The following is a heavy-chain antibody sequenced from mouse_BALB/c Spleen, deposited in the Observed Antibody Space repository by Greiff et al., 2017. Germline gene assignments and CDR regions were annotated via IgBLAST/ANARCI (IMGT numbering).Heavy chain of an antibody. CDR1: GFNIKDYY. CDR2: IDPENGNT. J-gene: IGHJ4*01. CDR3: ARGGITLYAMDY. D-gene: IGHD2-4*01. Sequence: EVQLQQSGAELVRPGALVKLSCKASGFNIKDYYMHWVKQRPEQGLEWIGWIDPENGNTIYDPKFQGKASITADTSSNTAYLQLSSLTSEDTAVYYCARGGITLYAMDYWGQGTSVTVSS. V-gene: IGHV14-1*02.